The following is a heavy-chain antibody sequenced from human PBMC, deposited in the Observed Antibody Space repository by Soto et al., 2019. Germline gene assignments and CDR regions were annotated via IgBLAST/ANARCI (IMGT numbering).Heavy chain of an antibody. V-gene: IGHV3-23*01. CDR2: ISARGGSS. J-gene: IGHJ5*02. D-gene: IGHD4-4*01. CDR1: GFSFSSYA. CDR3: AKGSIEYSASVDP. Sequence: VQLLESGGDLVQPGGSLRIACAASGFSFSSYAMVWVRQAPGKGLEWVSVISARGGSSYFADSVKGRFTISRDNSKNVLSLEMNSLRAEDTAIYFCAKGSIEYSASVDPWGQGTLVLVSS.